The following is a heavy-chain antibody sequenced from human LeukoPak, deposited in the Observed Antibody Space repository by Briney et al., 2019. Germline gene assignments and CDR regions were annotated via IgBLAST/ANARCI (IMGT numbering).Heavy chain of an antibody. CDR1: GFTFSTYW. J-gene: IGHJ4*02. Sequence: PGGSLRLSCAASGFTFSTYWMHWVRQTPGKGLVWASRINSDESGTSYADSVKGRFTISRDNAKNTLYLQMNSLRAEDTAVYYCTRSTGNYYDSSAYYDYWGQGTLVTVSS. CDR3: TRSTGNYYDSSAYYDY. D-gene: IGHD3-22*01. V-gene: IGHV3-74*01. CDR2: INSDESGT.